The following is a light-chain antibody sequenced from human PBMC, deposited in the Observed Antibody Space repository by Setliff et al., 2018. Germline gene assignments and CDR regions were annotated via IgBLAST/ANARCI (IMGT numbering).Light chain of an antibody. CDR3: FSYTSSGSYV. V-gene: IGLV2-14*01. CDR2: EVS. CDR1: SSDIGGYNY. J-gene: IGLJ1*01. Sequence: QSALTQPASVSGSPGQSTTISCTGTSSDIGGYNYVSWYQQHPGKAPKLMIYEVSHRPSGVSNRFSGSKSGNTASLTISGLQAEDAADYYCFSYTSSGSYVFGTGTKVTVL.